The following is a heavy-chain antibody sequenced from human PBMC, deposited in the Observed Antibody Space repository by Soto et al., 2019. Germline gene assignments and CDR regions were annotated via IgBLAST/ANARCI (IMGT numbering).Heavy chain of an antibody. CDR2: MNPNSGNT. CDR1: GYTFTSYD. V-gene: IGHV1-8*01. D-gene: IGHD3-3*01. CDR3: ARGPVLRFLEWLLSGGFDY. J-gene: IGHJ4*02. Sequence: QVQLVQSGAEVKKPGASVKVSCKASGYTFTSYDINWVRQATGQGLEWMGWMNPNSGNTGYAQKFQGRVTMTRNTSISTAYMELSSLRSDDTAVYYCARGPVLRFLEWLLSGGFDYWGQGTLVTVSS.